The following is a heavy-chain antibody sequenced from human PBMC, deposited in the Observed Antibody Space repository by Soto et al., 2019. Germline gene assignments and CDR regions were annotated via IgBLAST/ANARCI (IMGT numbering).Heavy chain of an antibody. J-gene: IGHJ4*02. CDR3: AKEGEHSSGWANFDY. Sequence: GSLRRSCAASGLTDSRYGMSWVRQAQGKGLEWVSAISGSGGSTYYADSVKGRFTISRDNSKNTLYLQMNSLRAEDTAVYYCAKEGEHSSGWANFDYSAQGTLVTVSS. V-gene: IGHV3-23*01. CDR2: ISGSGGST. D-gene: IGHD6-19*01. CDR1: GLTDSRYG.